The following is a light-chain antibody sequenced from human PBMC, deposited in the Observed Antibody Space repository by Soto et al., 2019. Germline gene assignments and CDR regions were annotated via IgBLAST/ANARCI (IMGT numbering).Light chain of an antibody. Sequence: DIQMTQSPSSLSASVGDRVTITCRASQSISTFLNWYQQKPGKSPQPLSYAASPLQSGVPSTFTGSGSGTDFTRTISSLQHEDFATYYCQQSYSTPWMFGQGTTGE. V-gene: IGKV1-39*01. CDR2: AAS. J-gene: IGKJ1*01. CDR3: QQSYSTPWM. CDR1: QSISTF.